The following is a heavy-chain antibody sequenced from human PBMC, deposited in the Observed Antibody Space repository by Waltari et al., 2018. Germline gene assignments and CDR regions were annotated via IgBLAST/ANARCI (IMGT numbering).Heavy chain of an antibody. Sequence: QVQLVESGGGVVQPGRSLRLSCAASGFTFSNYGMHWVRQAPGKGLEWVAVIWYDGSSEYYADSVKGRFTISRDNSKNTLYLQMNSLRAEDTAVYYCAKHAGYSSGWFDYWGQGTLVTVSS. J-gene: IGHJ4*02. CDR1: GFTFSNYG. D-gene: IGHD6-19*01. CDR3: AKHAGYSSGWFDY. CDR2: IWYDGSSE. V-gene: IGHV3-33*06.